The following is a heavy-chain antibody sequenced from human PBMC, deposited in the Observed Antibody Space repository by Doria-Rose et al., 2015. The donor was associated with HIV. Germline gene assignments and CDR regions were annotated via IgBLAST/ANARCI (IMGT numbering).Heavy chain of an antibody. CDR3: ATGVTLDY. Sequence: VQLVQSGGGLVRPGGSLRLSCATSGFTFSSHRINWVRQAPGKGLEWVSSISSTSAYINYADSVRGRFTISRDNARNSLYLQMDSLRAEDTAIYSCATGVTLDYWGQGTLVTVSS. CDR2: ISSTSAYI. J-gene: IGHJ4*02. CDR1: GFTFSSHR. V-gene: IGHV3-21*01. D-gene: IGHD3-10*01.